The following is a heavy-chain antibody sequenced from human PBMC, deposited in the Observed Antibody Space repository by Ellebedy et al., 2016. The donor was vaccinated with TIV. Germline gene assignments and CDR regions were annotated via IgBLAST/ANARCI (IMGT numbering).Heavy chain of an antibody. J-gene: IGHJ3*02. CDR2: IKQDGSEK. CDR3: ANYYYDSSGYWIDAFDI. D-gene: IGHD3-22*01. CDR1: GFTSSSYW. V-gene: IGHV3-7*03. Sequence: GESLKISXAASGFTSSSYWMSWVRQAPGKGLEWVANIKQDGSEKYYVDSVKGRFTISRDNAKNSLYLQMNSLRAEDTAVYYCANYYYDSSGYWIDAFDIWGQGTMVTVSS.